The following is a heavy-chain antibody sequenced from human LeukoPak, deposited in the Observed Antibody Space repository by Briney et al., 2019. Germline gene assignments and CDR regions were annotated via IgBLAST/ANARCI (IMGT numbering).Heavy chain of an antibody. D-gene: IGHD2-2*03. CDR1: GFTFSSYA. CDR3: ARDGYCSSTGCSAYFFDS. CDR2: ISGSSGST. Sequence: GGSLRLSCAASGFTFSSYAMSWVRQAPGKGLEWVSAISGSSGSTDYADSVKGRFTISRDNSKNTLYLQMNSLRAEDTALYYCARDGYCSSTGCSAYFFDSWGQGTLVTVSS. J-gene: IGHJ4*02. V-gene: IGHV3-23*01.